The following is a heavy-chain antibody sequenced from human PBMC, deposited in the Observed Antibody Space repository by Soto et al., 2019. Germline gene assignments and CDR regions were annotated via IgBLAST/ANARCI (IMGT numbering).Heavy chain of an antibody. CDR3: AILSSGSAFDI. CDR2: ISSSSSYI. CDR1: AFTSSSYS. Sequence: GGSLRLPCAASAFTSSSYSMNWVRQAPGKGLEWVSSISSSSSYIYYADSVKGRFTISRDNAKNSLYLKMNSLRAEDTSVYYCAILSSGSAFDIWGQGTMVTVSS. V-gene: IGHV3-21*01. J-gene: IGHJ3*02. D-gene: IGHD6-19*01.